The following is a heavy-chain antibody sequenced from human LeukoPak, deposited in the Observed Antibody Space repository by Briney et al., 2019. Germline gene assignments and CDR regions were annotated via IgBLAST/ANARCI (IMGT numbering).Heavy chain of an antibody. V-gene: IGHV1-24*01. Sequence: ASVKVSCKVSGYTLTELSMHWVRQAPGKGLEWMGGFDPEDGETIYAQKFQGRVTMTEDTSTDTAYMELSSLRSEDTAVYYCATYPGDSSSWYAEGYYFDYWGQGILVTVSS. CDR2: FDPEDGET. CDR1: GYTLTELS. D-gene: IGHD6-13*01. J-gene: IGHJ4*02. CDR3: ATYPGDSSSWYAEGYYFDY.